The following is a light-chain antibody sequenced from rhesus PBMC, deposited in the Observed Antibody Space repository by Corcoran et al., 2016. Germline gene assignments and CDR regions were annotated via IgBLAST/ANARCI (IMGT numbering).Light chain of an antibody. J-gene: IGKJ3*01. V-gene: IGKV3-53*01. Sequence: QVILTQSPATLSLSPGERATLSCRASQSVSSALAWYQQKPGQAPRLLIDGASSRATDIPDRFSGSGSGTEFTLTISSLEPEDFAIYYWQKYSTSPFTFGPGTKLDIK. CDR2: GAS. CDR1: QSVSSA. CDR3: QKYSTSPFT.